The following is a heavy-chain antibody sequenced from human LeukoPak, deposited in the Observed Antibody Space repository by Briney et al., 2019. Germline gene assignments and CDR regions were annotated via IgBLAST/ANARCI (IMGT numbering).Heavy chain of an antibody. V-gene: IGHV4-59*01. J-gene: IGHJ4*02. Sequence: SETLSLTCTVSGGSISSYYWSWIRQPPGKGLEWIGYIYYSGSTNYNPSLKSRVTISVDTSKNQFSLKLSSVTAADTAVYYCARAEYYYDSSGYPPDYFDYWGQGTLVTVSS. CDR2: IYYSGST. D-gene: IGHD3-22*01. CDR3: ARAEYYYDSSGYPPDYFDY. CDR1: GGSISSYY.